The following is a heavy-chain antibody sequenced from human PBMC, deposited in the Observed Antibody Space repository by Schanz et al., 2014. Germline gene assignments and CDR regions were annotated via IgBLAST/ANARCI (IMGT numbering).Heavy chain of an antibody. Sequence: VQLVESGGGLVQPGGSLRLSCAASGFTFSSNYMSWVRQAPGKGLEWVGHSRNKGHSYTSEYAASVKGRFTISRDDSRNSLYLQMSSLKTEDTAVYYCAKDAAYYDSVICPDHWGQGTLVTVSA. CDR3: AKDAAYYDSVICPDH. D-gene: IGHD3-22*01. V-gene: IGHV3-72*01. J-gene: IGHJ4*02. CDR1: GFTFSSNY. CDR2: SRNKGHSYTS.